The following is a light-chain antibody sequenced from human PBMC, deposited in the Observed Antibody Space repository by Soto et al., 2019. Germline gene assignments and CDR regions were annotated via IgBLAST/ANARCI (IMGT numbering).Light chain of an antibody. CDR2: EVS. Sequence: QSVLTQPASVSGSPGQSITISCTGTSSDFASYNFVSWYQHYPGKAPKLIIYEVSNRPSGVSHRFSASKSGNTASLTISGLQAEDEADYYCSSYTTTTTLIKFGGGTKVTVL. CDR1: SSDFASYNF. J-gene: IGLJ2*01. V-gene: IGLV2-14*01. CDR3: SSYTTTTTLIK.